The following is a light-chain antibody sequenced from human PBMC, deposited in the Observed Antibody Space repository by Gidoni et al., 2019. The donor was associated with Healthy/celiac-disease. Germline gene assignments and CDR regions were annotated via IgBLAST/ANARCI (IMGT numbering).Light chain of an antibody. Sequence: HLTQSPSSLSASVGDRVTNTCRASQSISSYLNWYQQKPGKAPKLLIYAATSLQSGVPSRFHGSGSGTDFTLTISSLQPEDFATYYCQQGYSTPLTFXQXTKLEIK. J-gene: IGKJ2*01. CDR3: QQGYSTPLT. CDR2: AAT. V-gene: IGKV1-39*01. CDR1: QSISSY.